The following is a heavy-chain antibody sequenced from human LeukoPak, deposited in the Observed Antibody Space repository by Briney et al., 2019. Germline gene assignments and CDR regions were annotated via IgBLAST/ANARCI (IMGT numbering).Heavy chain of an antibody. CDR2: IYYSGST. CDR1: GGSISSSSYY. CDR3: ARDGGSSYYYDYVWGSYRYPPYNWFDP. V-gene: IGHV4-39*07. Sequence: SETLSLTCTVSGGSISSSSYYWGWIRQPPGKGLEWIGSIYYSGSTYYNPSLKSRVTISVDTSKNQFSLKLSSVTAADTAVYYCARDGGSSYYYDYVWGSYRYPPYNWFDPWGQGTLVTVSS. J-gene: IGHJ5*02. D-gene: IGHD3-16*02.